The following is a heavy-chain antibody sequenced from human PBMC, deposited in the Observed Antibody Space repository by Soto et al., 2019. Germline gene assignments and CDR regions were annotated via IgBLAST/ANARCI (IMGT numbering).Heavy chain of an antibody. D-gene: IGHD4-17*01. CDR2: IYYSGST. J-gene: IGHJ6*02. CDR3: ARGGDTVTTPYYYYYGMDV. Sequence: QVQLQESGPGLVKPSETLSLTCTVSGGSISSYYWSWIRQPPGKGLEWIGYIYYSGSTNYNPSLKSRFTISVDTSKNQFSLKLSSVTAADTAVYYCARGGDTVTTPYYYYYGMDVWGQGTTVTVSS. V-gene: IGHV4-59*01. CDR1: GGSISSYY.